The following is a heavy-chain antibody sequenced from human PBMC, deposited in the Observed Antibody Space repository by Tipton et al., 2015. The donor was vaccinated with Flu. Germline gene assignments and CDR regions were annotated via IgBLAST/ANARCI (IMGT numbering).Heavy chain of an antibody. Sequence: QLVQSGGGLIQPGGSLRLSCAASGFTVTSSYMSWVRQAPGKGLEWVSVIYGGGTTDYADSVKGRFTISRDKSKNALYLQMSSLRAEDTAVYYCARGPQVPVWPYYYGMDVWGQGITVTVSS. CDR3: ARGPQVPVWPYYYGMDV. J-gene: IGHJ6*02. CDR2: IYGGGTT. V-gene: IGHV3-53*01. D-gene: IGHD2-2*01. CDR1: GFTVTSSY.